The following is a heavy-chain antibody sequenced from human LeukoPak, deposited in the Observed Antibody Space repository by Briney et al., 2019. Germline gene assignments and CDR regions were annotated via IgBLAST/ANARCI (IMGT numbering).Heavy chain of an antibody. D-gene: IGHD3-22*01. CDR2: IYPGDSDT. CDR3: ARQPNYFDTRGYLSHAFDI. CDR1: GYRFSNYW. V-gene: IGHV5-51*01. Sequence: GESLKISCKGSGYRFSNYWIAWARQMPGKGLERMGLIYPGDSDTKYSPSFQGQVTISADKSISTVYLQWSSLRASDTAMYYCARQPNYFDTRGYLSHAFDIWGQGTMVTVS. J-gene: IGHJ3*02.